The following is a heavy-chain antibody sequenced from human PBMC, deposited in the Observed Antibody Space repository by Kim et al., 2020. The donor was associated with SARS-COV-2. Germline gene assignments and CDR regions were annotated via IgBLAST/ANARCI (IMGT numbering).Heavy chain of an antibody. CDR1: GFSLSNYW. V-gene: IGHV3-74*01. Sequence: GGSLRLSCAASGFSLSNYWMHWVRQASGKGLVWVSRIKNDGSITSYADSVKGRFTISRDNANNTLYLQMNSLRVEDTAAYYCARDRAGQMDVWGQGTTVTVSS. D-gene: IGHD3-10*01. J-gene: IGHJ6*02. CDR2: IKNDGSIT. CDR3: ARDRAGQMDV.